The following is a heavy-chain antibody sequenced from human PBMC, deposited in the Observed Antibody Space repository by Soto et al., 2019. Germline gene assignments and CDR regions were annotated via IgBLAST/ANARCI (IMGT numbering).Heavy chain of an antibody. Sequence: PGGSLRLSCVGSGYSFGRFAMDWVRQAPGKGLEWVAVISYDGSTKYYGDSVKGRFTISRDNSANTLYLEMNSLRPEDTAVYYCARDQSSTVITSTHFDPWGQGTLVTVSS. CDR2: ISYDGSTK. D-gene: IGHD4-17*01. V-gene: IGHV3-30*04. CDR1: GYSFGRFA. CDR3: ARDQSSTVITSTHFDP. J-gene: IGHJ5*02.